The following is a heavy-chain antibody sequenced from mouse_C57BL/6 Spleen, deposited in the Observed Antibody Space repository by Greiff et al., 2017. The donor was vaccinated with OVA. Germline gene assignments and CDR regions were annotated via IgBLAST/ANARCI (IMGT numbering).Heavy chain of an antibody. CDR1: GFSLTSYG. CDR3: AEGGWDGGYFDV. V-gene: IGHV2-5*01. CDR2: IWRGGST. Sequence: VKLVESGPGLVQPSQSLSITCTVSGFSLTSYGVHWVRQSPGKGLEWLGVIWRGGSTDYNAAFMSRLSITKDNSKSQVFFKMNSLQADDTAIYYCAEGGWDGGYFDVWGTGTTVTVSS. J-gene: IGHJ1*03. D-gene: IGHD4-1*01.